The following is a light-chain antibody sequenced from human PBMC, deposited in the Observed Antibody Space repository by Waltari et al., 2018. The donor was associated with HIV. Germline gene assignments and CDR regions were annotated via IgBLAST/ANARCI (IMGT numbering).Light chain of an antibody. J-gene: IGLJ2*01. CDR2: QDN. V-gene: IGLV3-1*01. CDR1: QLGDKY. Sequence: SYELTQPPSVSVSPGQTASITCSGYQLGDKYASWYQQKPGQSPVLVIYQDNNRPSGIPERFSGSNSGNTATLTISGTQAMDEADYYCQTWDSLSAVVFGGGTKLTVL. CDR3: QTWDSLSAVV.